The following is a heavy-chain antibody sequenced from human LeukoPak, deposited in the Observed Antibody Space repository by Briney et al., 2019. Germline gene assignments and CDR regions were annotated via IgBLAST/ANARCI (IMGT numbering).Heavy chain of an antibody. D-gene: IGHD3-10*01. CDR1: GGSMINYY. V-gene: IGHV4-59*01. CDR3: ARLYYYGSGTYALDI. CDR2: IFFSGST. J-gene: IGHJ3*02. Sequence: SETLSLTCTASGGSMINYYWSWIRQPPGKGLEWIGYIFFSGSTNYNLSLKSRVTISVDTSKNQFSLRLSSVTAADTAIYYCARLYYYGSGTYALDIWGQGTMVTVSS.